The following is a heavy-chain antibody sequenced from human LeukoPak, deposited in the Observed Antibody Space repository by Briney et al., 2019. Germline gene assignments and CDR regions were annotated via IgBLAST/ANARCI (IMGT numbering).Heavy chain of an antibody. Sequence: EASVKVSCKASGGTFSSYSITWVRQAPGQGLEWMGRIIPTLGIANYGQKLQGRVTITADKSTSTAYMELSSLRSEDTAVYYCAGEEERGVTVAGPAFDYWGQGTLGTVSS. V-gene: IGHV1-69*04. CDR1: GGTFSSYS. CDR3: AGEEERGVTVAGPAFDY. J-gene: IGHJ4*02. CDR2: IIPTLGIA. D-gene: IGHD6-19*01.